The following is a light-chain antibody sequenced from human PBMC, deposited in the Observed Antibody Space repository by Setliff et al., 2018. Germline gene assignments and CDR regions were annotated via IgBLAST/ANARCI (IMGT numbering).Light chain of an antibody. CDR1: SNDVGAYNY. CDR3: SSCASSINPYV. J-gene: IGLJ1*01. V-gene: IGLV2-8*01. CDR2: EVT. Sequence: QSALTQPPSASGSPGQSLTISCTGTSNDVGAYNYVSWYQQHPGKAPKLMIYEVTKRPSGVPDRFSGSKSGNTASLTVSGLQGEVEADYYCSSCASSINPYVFGTGTKVTVL.